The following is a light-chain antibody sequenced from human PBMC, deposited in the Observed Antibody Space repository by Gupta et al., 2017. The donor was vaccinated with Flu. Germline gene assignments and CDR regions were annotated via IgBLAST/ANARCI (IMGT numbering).Light chain of an antibody. CDR1: SSDVGGYSY. CDR3: SSYTSSSTLDLV. Sequence: TISCTGTSSDVGGYSYVSWYQQHPGKAPNLMIYDFSNRPSGVSNRFSVSKSGNTASLTISGLQAEDEADYYCSSYTSSSTLDLVFGGGTKLTVL. CDR2: DFS. V-gene: IGLV2-14*04. J-gene: IGLJ2*01.